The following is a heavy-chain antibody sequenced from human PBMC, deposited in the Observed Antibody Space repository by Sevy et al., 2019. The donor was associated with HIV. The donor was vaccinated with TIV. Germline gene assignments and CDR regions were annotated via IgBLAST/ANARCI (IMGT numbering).Heavy chain of an antibody. CDR2: ISYDGSDK. J-gene: IGHJ4*02. V-gene: IGHV3-30*04. CDR1: GFTFSSYA. D-gene: IGHD2-2*01. Sequence: GGPLRLSCEASGFTFSSYAMHWVRQAPGKGLEGVTVISYDGSDKYYADSVKGRFTISRDNSKKTLYLQMKSLRTEDTAVYYCARDRGAVVVVPAAMIWGQGTLVTVSS. CDR3: ARDRGAVVVVPAAMI.